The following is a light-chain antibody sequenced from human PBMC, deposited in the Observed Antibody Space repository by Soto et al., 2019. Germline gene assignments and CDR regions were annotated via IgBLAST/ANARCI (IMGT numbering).Light chain of an antibody. CDR2: AVS. J-gene: IGKJ4*01. Sequence: AIEMTQSPSSLSASVGDRVSIACRASQAIGSDLAWYQQRPGKAPKLLIFAVSSLQSGVPSRFSGSGSSTDFTLTISSLQPEDIATYYCLQDHNLLTFGGGTKVEIK. CDR3: LQDHNLLT. CDR1: QAIGSD. V-gene: IGKV1-6*01.